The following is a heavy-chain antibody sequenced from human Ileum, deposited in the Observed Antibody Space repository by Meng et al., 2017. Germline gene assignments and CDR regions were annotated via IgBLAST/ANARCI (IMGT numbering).Heavy chain of an antibody. CDR3: ATSTFYYDDGPSWRGSRRPHHALDI. V-gene: IGHV4-4*07. CDR2: ISPSGSA. CDR1: GGSINKFY. J-gene: IGHJ3*02. Sequence: SETLSLTCSVSGGSINKFYWTWIRQTAGKGLEWIGRISPSGSATYSPSLNSRLTMSLDTSKTHVSLELRSVTAADTAVYYCATSTFYYDDGPSWRGSRRPHHALDIWGQGKAVTVSS. D-gene: IGHD3-22*01.